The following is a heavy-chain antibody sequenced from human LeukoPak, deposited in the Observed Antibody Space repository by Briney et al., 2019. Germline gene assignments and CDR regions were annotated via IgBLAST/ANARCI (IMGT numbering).Heavy chain of an antibody. CDR1: GYTFTSYA. CDR3: ARSPRATLNWFDP. D-gene: IGHD6-6*01. CDR2: INAGNGNT. J-gene: IGHJ5*02. Sequence: EASVNVSCKASGYTFTSYAMHWVRQAPGQRLEWMGWINAGNGNTKYSQKFQGRVTITWDTSASTAYMELSSLRSEDTAVYYCARSPRATLNWFDPWGQGTLVTVSS. V-gene: IGHV1-3*01.